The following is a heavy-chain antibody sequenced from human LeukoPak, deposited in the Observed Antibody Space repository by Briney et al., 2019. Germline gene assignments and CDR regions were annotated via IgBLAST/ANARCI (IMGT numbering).Heavy chain of an antibody. V-gene: IGHV3-23*01. J-gene: IGHJ3*02. Sequence: PGGSLRLSCAASGFIFSSNAMNWVRQAPGKGLEWVSTITGSGGGTYYADSVKGRFTISRDNSRNTLYLQMNNLRAEDTAVYYCVTYYYKRSGQLRAFDIWGQGTMVTVSS. CDR2: ITGSGGGT. CDR1: GFIFSSNA. D-gene: IGHD3-22*01. CDR3: VTYYYKRSGQLRAFDI.